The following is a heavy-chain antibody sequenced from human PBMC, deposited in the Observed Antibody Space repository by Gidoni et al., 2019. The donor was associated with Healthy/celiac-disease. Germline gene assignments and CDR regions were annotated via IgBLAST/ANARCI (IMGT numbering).Heavy chain of an antibody. D-gene: IGHD3-22*01. V-gene: IGHV3-30*04. Sequence: QVQLVESGGGVVQPGRSLRLSCAASGFTFSSYAMHWVRQAPGKGLEWVAVISYDGSNKYYADSVKGRFTISRDNSKNTLYLQMNSLRAEDTAVYYCARLQGGGHDSSGYPKGGAQFDYWGQGTLVTVSS. CDR3: ARLQGGGHDSSGYPKGGAQFDY. CDR1: GFTFSSYA. J-gene: IGHJ4*02. CDR2: ISYDGSNK.